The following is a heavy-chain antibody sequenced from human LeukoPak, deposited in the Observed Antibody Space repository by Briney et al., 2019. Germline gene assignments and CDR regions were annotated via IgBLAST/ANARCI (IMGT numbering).Heavy chain of an antibody. J-gene: IGHJ4*02. CDR1: GFTFGHHF. Sequence: GGSLRLSCVASGFTFGHHFMSWVRQAPGGGLEWVANINPDGSIKFHADSVKGRFTISRDNARNSVYLQMNSLRGVDTAVYYCARAVDVADYWGQGTLVAVSS. V-gene: IGHV3-7*01. D-gene: IGHD3-16*01. CDR3: ARAVDVADY. CDR2: INPDGSIK.